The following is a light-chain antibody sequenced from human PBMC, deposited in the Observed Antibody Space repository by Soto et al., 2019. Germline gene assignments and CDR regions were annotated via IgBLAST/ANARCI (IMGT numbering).Light chain of an antibody. V-gene: IGKV1-5*01. Sequence: MNQSVAAVSAKIGDRVTITCRASQSISNWFAWYQQKPGKAPTLLIYDVSRLESGVPSRFSGSGSGTEFTLTISSLQPDDFATYYCQPYHRYTFG. CDR3: QPYHRYT. CDR2: DVS. J-gene: IGKJ2*01. CDR1: QSISNW.